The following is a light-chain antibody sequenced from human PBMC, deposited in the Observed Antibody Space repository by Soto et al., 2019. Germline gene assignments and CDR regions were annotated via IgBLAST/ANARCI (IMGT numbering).Light chain of an antibody. Sequence: EIVLTQSPGTLSLSPGESAALSCRASQSVSSSYLAWYQQKPRQAPSLLIYGASSRATGIPDRFSGSGSATDFTLTISRLEPEDFAVYYCQQYGSSPPITFGQGTRLEI. CDR3: QQYGSSPPIT. V-gene: IGKV3-20*01. CDR2: GAS. J-gene: IGKJ5*01. CDR1: QSVSSSY.